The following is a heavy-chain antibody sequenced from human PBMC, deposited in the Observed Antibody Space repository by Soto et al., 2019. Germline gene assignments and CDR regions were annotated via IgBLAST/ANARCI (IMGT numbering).Heavy chain of an antibody. CDR2: IKQDGSEK. CDR3: ARVKSRYSYGSD. CDR1: GLNFSSYG. D-gene: IGHD5-18*01. J-gene: IGHJ4*02. V-gene: IGHV3-7*01. Sequence: VGPLRLSWAASGLNFSSYGMSWVRQAPGKGLEWVANIKQDGSEKYYVDSVKGRFTISRDNAKNSLYLQMNSLRAEDTAVYYCARVKSRYSYGSDWGQGTLVTVSS.